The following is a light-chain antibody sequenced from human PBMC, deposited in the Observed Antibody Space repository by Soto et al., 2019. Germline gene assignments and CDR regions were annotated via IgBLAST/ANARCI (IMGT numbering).Light chain of an antibody. Sequence: QAVVTQPPSVSGAPGQRVTISCTGSTSNIGAGYDVHWYQQLPGTAPQLLISDNRDRPSGVPDRFSGSKSGASASLAITGLQAEDEADYFCQSYDSSLRAYVFGRGTKVTVL. J-gene: IGLJ1*01. CDR2: DNR. V-gene: IGLV1-40*03. CDR3: QSYDSSLRAYV. CDR1: TSNIGAGYD.